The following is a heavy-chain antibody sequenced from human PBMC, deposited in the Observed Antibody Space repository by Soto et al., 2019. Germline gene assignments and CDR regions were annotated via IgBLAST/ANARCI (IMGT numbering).Heavy chain of an antibody. CDR1: GGSISSYY. CDR2: IYYSGST. CDR3: ARHPRGDYYFDY. V-gene: IGHV4-59*08. J-gene: IGHJ4*02. Sequence: ETLSLTCTVSGGSISSYYWSWIRQPPGKGLEWIGYIYYSGSTNYNPSLKSRVAISVDTSKNQFSLKLSSVTAADTAVYYCARHPRGDYYFDYWGQGTLVTVSS. D-gene: IGHD2-21*02.